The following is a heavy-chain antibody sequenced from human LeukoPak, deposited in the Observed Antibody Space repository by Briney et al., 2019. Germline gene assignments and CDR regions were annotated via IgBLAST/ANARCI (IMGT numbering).Heavy chain of an antibody. CDR1: GFPFSSYA. CDR3: AKIRFYYDSSFDYWYFDL. J-gene: IGHJ2*01. CDR2: ITASSGGT. V-gene: IGHV3-23*01. Sequence: GGSLRLSCAASGFPFSSYAMGWVRQAPRKGLEWVSAITASSGGTYYADPVKGRFTISRDNSKNTLYLQINSLRAEDAAIYYCAKIRFYYDSSFDYWYFDLWGRGTLVTVSS. D-gene: IGHD3-22*01.